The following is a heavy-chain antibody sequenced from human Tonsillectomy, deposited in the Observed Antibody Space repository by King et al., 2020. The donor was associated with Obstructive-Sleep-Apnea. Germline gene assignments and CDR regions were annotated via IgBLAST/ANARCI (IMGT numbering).Heavy chain of an antibody. Sequence: QLVQSGGGLVQPGGSLRLSCAASGFTFSSYWMSWVRQAPGKGLEWVANIKEDGSENFYLDSVKGRFTISRDNAKNSLYLQMNSLRAEDTAVYYCARDERQYSYGPFDVWGQGTTVTVSS. J-gene: IGHJ6*02. D-gene: IGHD5-18*01. CDR3: ARDERQYSYGPFDV. CDR1: GFTFSSYW. CDR2: IKEDGSEN. V-gene: IGHV3-7*01.